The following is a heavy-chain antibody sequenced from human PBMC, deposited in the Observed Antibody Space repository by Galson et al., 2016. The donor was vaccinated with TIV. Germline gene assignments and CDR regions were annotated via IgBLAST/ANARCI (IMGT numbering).Heavy chain of an antibody. J-gene: IGHJ4*02. CDR2: ISYDGSN. V-gene: IGHV3-30-3*01. CDR3: ARTLTSYYFDY. Sequence: SLRLSCAASGFTFSSYPMNWVRQAPGKGLEWVAVISYDGSNHADSVKGRFTISRDKSKNTLFLQMNSLRAADTAVYYCARTLTSYYFDYWGRGTLVTVSS. CDR1: GFTFSSYP. D-gene: IGHD1-20*01.